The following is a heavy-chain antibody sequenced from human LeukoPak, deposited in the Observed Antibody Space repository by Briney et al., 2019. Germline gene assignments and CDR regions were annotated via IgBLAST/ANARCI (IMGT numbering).Heavy chain of an antibody. CDR3: ARAVIRGSYGPP. V-gene: IGHV3-21*01. J-gene: IGHJ5*02. Sequence: GGSLRLSCAASGFTFSSYSMNWVRQAPGKGLEWVSSISSSSSYIYYADSVKGRFTISRDNAKNSLYLQMNSLRAEDTAVYYCARAVIRGSYGPPWGQGTLVTVSS. CDR1: GFTFSSYS. D-gene: IGHD1-26*01. CDR2: ISSSSSYI.